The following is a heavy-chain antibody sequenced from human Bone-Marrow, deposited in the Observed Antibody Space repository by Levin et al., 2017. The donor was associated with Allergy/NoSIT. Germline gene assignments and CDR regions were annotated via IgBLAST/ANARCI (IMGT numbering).Heavy chain of an antibody. Sequence: ASVKVSCAASGFTFSSYAMSWVRQAPGKGLEWVSAISGSGGSTYYADSVKGRFTISRDNSKNTLYLQMNSLRAEDTAVYYCAKDRHDSSGYDAFDIWGQGTMVTVSS. V-gene: IGHV3-23*01. J-gene: IGHJ3*02. D-gene: IGHD3-22*01. CDR2: ISGSGGST. CDR1: GFTFSSYA. CDR3: AKDRHDSSGYDAFDI.